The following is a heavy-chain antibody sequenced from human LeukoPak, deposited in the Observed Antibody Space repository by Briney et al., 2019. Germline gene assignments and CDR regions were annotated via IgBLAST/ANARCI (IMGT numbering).Heavy chain of an antibody. J-gene: IGHJ4*02. D-gene: IGHD3-10*01. CDR1: GGTFSSYA. Sequence: SVKVSCKASGGTFSSYAISWVRQAPGQGLEWMGGIIPIFGTANYAQKFQGRVTITADESTSTAYMELSSLRSEDTAVYYCARDLLYGSGSYYTFDYWGQGTLVTVSS. V-gene: IGHV1-69*13. CDR2: IIPIFGTA. CDR3: ARDLLYGSGSYYTFDY.